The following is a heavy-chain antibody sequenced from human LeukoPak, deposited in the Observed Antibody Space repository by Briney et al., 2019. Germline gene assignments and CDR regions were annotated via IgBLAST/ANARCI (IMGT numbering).Heavy chain of an antibody. J-gene: IGHJ6*02. V-gene: IGHV1-69*04. CDR3: ARAAQGWTYYYGMDV. CDR2: IIPILGIA. D-gene: IGHD2-15*01. Sequence: SVSVSCKASGGTFSSYAISWVRRGPGQGLEGMGRIIPILGIANYAQKFQGRVTITADKSTSTAYMELSSLSSEDTAVYYCARAAQGWTYYYGMDVWGQGTTVTVSS. CDR1: GGTFSSYA.